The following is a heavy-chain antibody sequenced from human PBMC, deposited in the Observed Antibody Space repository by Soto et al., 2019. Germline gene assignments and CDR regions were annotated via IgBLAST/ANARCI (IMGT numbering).Heavy chain of an antibody. D-gene: IGHD2-8*02. CDR1: GGTFSSYT. CDR3: ARDSRTEGGYYFDY. V-gene: IGHV1-18*01. Sequence: ASVKVSCKASGGTFSSYTISWVRQAPGQGLEWMGWIIAHNGNTNYAQKLQGRVTITADTSTSTASMELRSLRSDDTAVYYCARDSRTEGGYYFDYWGQGTLVTVSS. J-gene: IGHJ4*02. CDR2: IIAHNGNT.